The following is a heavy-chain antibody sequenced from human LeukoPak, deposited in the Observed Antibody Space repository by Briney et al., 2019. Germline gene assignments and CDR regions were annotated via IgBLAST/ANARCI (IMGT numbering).Heavy chain of an antibody. CDR2: ISAYNGNT. V-gene: IGHV1-18*01. Sequence: ASVKVSCKASGYTFTSYGISWVRQAPGQGLEWMGWISAYNGNTNYAQKLQGRVTMTTDTSTTTAYMELRSLRSDDTAVYYCARDYYDSSNNAFDIWGQGTMVTVSS. J-gene: IGHJ3*02. D-gene: IGHD3-22*01. CDR3: ARDYYDSSNNAFDI. CDR1: GYTFTSYG.